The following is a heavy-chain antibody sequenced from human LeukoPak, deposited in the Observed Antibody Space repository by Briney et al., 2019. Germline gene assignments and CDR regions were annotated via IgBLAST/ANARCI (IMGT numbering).Heavy chain of an antibody. V-gene: IGHV1-69*01. D-gene: IGHD3-22*01. J-gene: IGHJ4*02. CDR1: GGTFSSYA. CDR2: IIPIFGTA. CDR3: ARDGRYYYDSSGYYYASDY. Sequence: ASVKVSCKASGGTFSSYAISWVRQAPGQGLEWMGGIIPIFGTANYAQKFQGRVTITADESTSTAYMELSSLRSEDTAVYYCARDGRYYYDSSGYYYASDYWGQGTLVTVSS.